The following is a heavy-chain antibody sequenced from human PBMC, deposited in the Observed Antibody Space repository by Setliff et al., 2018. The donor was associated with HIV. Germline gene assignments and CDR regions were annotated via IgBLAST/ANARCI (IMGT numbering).Heavy chain of an antibody. CDR1: GFTFSPYW. J-gene: IGHJ4*02. CDR2: INSDGTST. D-gene: IGHD6-13*01. CDR3: ARSRAAGFDY. V-gene: IGHV3-74*03. Sequence: PGGSLRLSCAASGFTFSPYWMHWVRQAPGKGLVWVSRINSDGTSTTYADSVKGRSTISRDNAKNTLYLQMNSLRAEDTAVYYCARSRAAGFDYWGQGTLVTVSS.